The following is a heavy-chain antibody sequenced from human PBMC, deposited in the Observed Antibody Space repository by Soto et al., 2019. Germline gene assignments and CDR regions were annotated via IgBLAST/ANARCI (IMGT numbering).Heavy chain of an antibody. CDR3: AKSWGGDGYSH. J-gene: IGHJ4*02. Sequence: GGSMRLSCAASGFTFSSYGMHWVRQAPGKGLEWVAVISYDGSNKYYADSVKGRFTISRDNSKNTLYLQMNSLRAEDTAVYYCAKSWGGDGYSHWGQGTLVTVSS. V-gene: IGHV3-30*18. D-gene: IGHD2-15*01. CDR2: ISYDGSNK. CDR1: GFTFSSYG.